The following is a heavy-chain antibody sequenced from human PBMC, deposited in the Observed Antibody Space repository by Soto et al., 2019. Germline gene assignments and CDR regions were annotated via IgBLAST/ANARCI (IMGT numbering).Heavy chain of an antibody. CDR3: AKGDGFILAV. CDR1: GFTVNSNY. V-gene: IGHV3-53*02. J-gene: IGHJ6*02. D-gene: IGHD1-26*01. Sequence: EVQVLATGGGLIQPGGSLRLSCAASGFTVNSNYMSWVRQAPGAGLQWVSITNTGGTTYYADSVKGRFTVSRDNSKNTLYLQRTSLRAEDTAVYYCAKGDGFILAVWGQGTTVSVSS. CDR2: TNTGGTT.